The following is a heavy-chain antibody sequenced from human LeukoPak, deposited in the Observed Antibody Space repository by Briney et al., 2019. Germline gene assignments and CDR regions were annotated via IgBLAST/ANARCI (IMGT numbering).Heavy chain of an antibody. Sequence: KPSETLSLTCAVYGGSFRGYYWSWIPQPPGKGLEWIGEINHSGSTNYNPSLKSRVTISVDTSKKQFSLKLRSVPAADTAVYYCARGYSSGWYQSAYWGQGTLVTVSS. D-gene: IGHD6-19*01. CDR3: ARGYSSGWYQSAY. CDR2: INHSGST. CDR1: GGSFRGYY. J-gene: IGHJ4*02. V-gene: IGHV4-34*01.